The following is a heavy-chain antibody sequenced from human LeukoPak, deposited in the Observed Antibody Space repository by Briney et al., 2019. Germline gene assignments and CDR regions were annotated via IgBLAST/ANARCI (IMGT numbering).Heavy chain of an antibody. CDR3: AREIRLGY. Sequence: GGSLRLSCAASGFTFSSSWMSWVRQAPGKGLEWVANMKQDGSEKNYVDSVKGRFTISRDNAKDSLYLQMHSLRVEDTAVYYCAREIRLGYWGQGSLVTVSS. J-gene: IGHJ4*02. D-gene: IGHD3-10*01. V-gene: IGHV3-7*01. CDR2: MKQDGSEK. CDR1: GFTFSSSW.